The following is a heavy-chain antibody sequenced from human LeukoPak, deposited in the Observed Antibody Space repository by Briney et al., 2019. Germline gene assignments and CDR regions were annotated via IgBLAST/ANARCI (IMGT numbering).Heavy chain of an antibody. V-gene: IGHV4-59*01. CDR2: IYYSGST. Sequence: PSETLSLTCTVSGGSISSYYWSWIRQPPGKGLEWIGYIYYSGSTHYNPSLKSRAAISVDTSKNHFSLKLSSVTAADTAVYYCARVLAVVGTPFDTGGGETLVTVS. J-gene: IGHJ4*02. D-gene: IGHD2-15*01. CDR3: ARVLAVVGTPFDT. CDR1: GGSISSYY.